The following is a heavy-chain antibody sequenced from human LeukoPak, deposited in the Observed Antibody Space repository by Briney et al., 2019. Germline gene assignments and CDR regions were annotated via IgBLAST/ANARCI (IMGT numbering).Heavy chain of an antibody. V-gene: IGHV3-23*01. CDR2: ISGAGAVT. D-gene: IGHD2-15*01. CDR3: SKDHIGYCSGGSFPCLRAFDI. CDR1: GFTFSSKT. Sequence: PGGSLRLARAAAGFTFSSKTMGWDRQAKGQWLEWAAAISGAGAVTYYADSGKGRFANCRDHSKNTMYIQKNSLRAEDTAVSYSSKDHIGYCSGGSFPCLRAFDIWGQGTMVSVCS. J-gene: IGHJ3*02.